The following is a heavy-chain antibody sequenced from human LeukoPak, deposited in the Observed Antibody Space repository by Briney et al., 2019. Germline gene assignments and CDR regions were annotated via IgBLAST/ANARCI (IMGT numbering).Heavy chain of an antibody. CDR3: ARCSSSWSSHFDY. Sequence: SETLSLTCAVYGGSFNGYYWSWIRQPPGKGLEWIGEINHSGSTNYNPSLKSRVTISVDTSKNQFSLKLSSVTAADTAVYYCARCSSSWSSHFDYWGQGTLVTVSS. D-gene: IGHD6-13*01. V-gene: IGHV4-34*01. J-gene: IGHJ4*02. CDR1: GGSFNGYY. CDR2: INHSGST.